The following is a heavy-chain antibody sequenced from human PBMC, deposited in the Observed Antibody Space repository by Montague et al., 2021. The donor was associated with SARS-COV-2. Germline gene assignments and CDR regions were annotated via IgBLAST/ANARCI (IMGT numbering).Heavy chain of an antibody. CDR1: GFTFSSYA. D-gene: IGHD6-13*01. Sequence: SLRLSCEAYGFTFSSYAMSWVRQAPGKGLEWVSAISGSGGSTYYSDSVKGRFTISRDNSKNTLYLQMNSLRAEDTAVYYCAKVGSSWYHGYYYGMDVWGQGTTVTVSS. CDR3: AKVGSSWYHGYYYGMDV. J-gene: IGHJ6*02. CDR2: ISGSGGST. V-gene: IGHV3-23*01.